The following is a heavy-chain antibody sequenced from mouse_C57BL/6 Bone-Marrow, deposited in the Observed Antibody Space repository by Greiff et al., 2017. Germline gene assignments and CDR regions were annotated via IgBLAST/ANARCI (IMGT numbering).Heavy chain of an antibody. D-gene: IGHD1-1*01. V-gene: IGHV2-2*01. CDR2: IWSGGST. Sequence: QVQLKESGPGLVQPSQSLSITCTVSGFSLTSYGVHWVRQSPGKGLEWLGVIWSGGSTDYNAAFISRLSISKDNSKSQVFFKMNSLQADDTAIYYCARNYPGYGSSYSYWYFDVWGTGTTVTVSS. CDR3: ARNYPGYGSSYSYWYFDV. J-gene: IGHJ1*03. CDR1: GFSLTSYG.